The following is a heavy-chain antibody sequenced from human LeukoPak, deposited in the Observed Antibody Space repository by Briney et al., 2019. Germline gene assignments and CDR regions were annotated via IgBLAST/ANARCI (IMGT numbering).Heavy chain of an antibody. CDR1: GGSISSYF. V-gene: IGHV4-4*07. CDR2: MYTSGST. CDR3: AREPSTAAGTGRPFVY. Sequence: SETLSLTCTVSGGSISSYFWSWIRQPAGKGLEWIGRMYTSGSTNCNPSLKSRVIMSVDTSKNQFSLNLSSVTAADTAVYYCAREPSTAAGTGRPFVYWGQGTLVTVSS. D-gene: IGHD6-13*01. J-gene: IGHJ4*02.